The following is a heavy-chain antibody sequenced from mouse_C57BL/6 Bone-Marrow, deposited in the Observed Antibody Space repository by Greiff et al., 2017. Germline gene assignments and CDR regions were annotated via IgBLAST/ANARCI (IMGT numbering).Heavy chain of an antibody. CDR1: GFTFSSYG. V-gene: IGHV5-6*02. J-gene: IGHJ2*01. Sequence: EVKLMESGGDLVKPGGSLKLSCAASGFTFSSYGMSWVRQTPDKRLEWVATISSGSSYTYYPDSVQGRFTISRDNAKNTLYLQMRSLKSEDTAMYYCARRGRGDYWGQGTTLTVSS. CDR2: ISSGSSYT. CDR3: ARRGRGDY. D-gene: IGHD1-1*01.